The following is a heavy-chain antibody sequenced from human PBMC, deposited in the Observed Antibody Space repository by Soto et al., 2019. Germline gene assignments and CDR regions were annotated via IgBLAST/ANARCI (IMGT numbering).Heavy chain of an antibody. V-gene: IGHV3-15*01. CDR1: GFNFSKVW. CDR3: TTYSTQTFCDGGPCYSVQTKIHDS. J-gene: IGHJ4*02. Sequence: EVQLVESGGGLVKPGGALTLPWESPGFNFSKVWMGWVPQAPGKGLGWVGPIKRKSVGGTTEYTAPGKGRFTISRDDLKDTLYLQMNSLKTEDTAVYYCTTYSTQTFCDGGPCYSVQTKIHDSWGQGILVTVSS. CDR2: IKRKSVGGTT. D-gene: IGHD2-15*01.